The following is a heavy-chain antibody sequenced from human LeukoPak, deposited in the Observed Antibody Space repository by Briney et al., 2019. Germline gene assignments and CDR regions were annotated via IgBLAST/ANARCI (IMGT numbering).Heavy chain of an antibody. CDR3: ARDITYYYGSGSVRYYYGMDV. Sequence: SVKLSCKASGPTFSSYAISWGRQAPGQGLEWMGRTIPILGIANYAQKFQGRVTITADKSTSTAYMELSSLRSEDTAVYYCARDITYYYGSGSVRYYYGMDVWGQGTTVTVSS. D-gene: IGHD3-10*01. CDR1: GPTFSSYA. J-gene: IGHJ6*02. CDR2: TIPILGIA. V-gene: IGHV1-69*04.